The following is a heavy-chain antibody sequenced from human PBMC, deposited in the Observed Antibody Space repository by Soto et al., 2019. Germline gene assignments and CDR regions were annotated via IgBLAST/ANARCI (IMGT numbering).Heavy chain of an antibody. CDR3: ARLHYGSASYYIEVYWFDR. Sequence: SETLSLTCTFSVGSIISTISYWGWIRQPPWKGLEWIGSIHYSGSTYYNPSLKSRVTISVDTSKNQFSLKLSSVPAADTAVYYCARLHYGSASYYIEVYWFDRWGQRTLVKVSS. J-gene: IGHJ5*02. V-gene: IGHV4-39*01. CDR2: IHYSGST. CDR1: VGSIISTISY. D-gene: IGHD3-10*01.